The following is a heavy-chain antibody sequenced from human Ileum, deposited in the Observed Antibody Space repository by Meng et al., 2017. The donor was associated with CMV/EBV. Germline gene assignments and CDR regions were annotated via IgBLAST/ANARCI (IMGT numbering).Heavy chain of an antibody. CDR2: MYFSGIA. CDR3: ARDLTNKWFYY. V-gene: IGHV4-39*07. J-gene: IGHJ4*02. D-gene: IGHD1-26*01. Sequence: MQLQWAGPVLVKPADTLSLTCTASGDPISSGSHSWAWFRQPPGKRLEWIGSMYFSGIADYNPSLKSRVTISLHATQKQFSLRLTSVTAADSAVYFCARDLTNKWFYYWGQGTLVTVSS. CDR1: GDPISSGSHS.